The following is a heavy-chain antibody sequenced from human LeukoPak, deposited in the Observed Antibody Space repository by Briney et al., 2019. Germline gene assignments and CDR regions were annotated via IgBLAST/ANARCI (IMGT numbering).Heavy chain of an antibody. CDR3: ARGGYYGSGNDFRFDP. D-gene: IGHD3-10*01. CDR2: IYYSGST. J-gene: IGHJ5*02. Sequence: SETLSLTCTVSGGSISSYYWSWIRQPPGKGLEWIGYIYYSGSTNYNPSLKSRVTISVDTSKNQFSLKLNSVTAADTAVYYCARGGYYGSGNDFRFDPWSQGTLVTVSS. V-gene: IGHV4-59*01. CDR1: GGSISSYY.